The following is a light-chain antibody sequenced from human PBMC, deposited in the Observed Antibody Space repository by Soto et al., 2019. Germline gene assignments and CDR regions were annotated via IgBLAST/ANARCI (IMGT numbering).Light chain of an antibody. CDR1: QSISSY. V-gene: IGKV1-39*01. CDR2: AAS. J-gene: IGKJ1*01. Sequence: DIQMTQSPSSLSASVGDRVTITCRASQSISSYLNWYQQKPGKAPKLLIYAASSLQSGVPSRFSGSGSGTDFTLTINSLQPEDFATYYCQQSYSTGTWTFGQGTKVEIK. CDR3: QQSYSTGTWT.